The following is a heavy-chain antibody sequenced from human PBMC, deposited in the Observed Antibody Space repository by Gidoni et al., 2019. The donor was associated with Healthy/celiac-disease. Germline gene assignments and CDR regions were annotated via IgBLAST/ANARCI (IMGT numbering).Heavy chain of an antibody. CDR3: AREPGYDSSGYYFQH. CDR2: IIPIFGIA. D-gene: IGHD3-22*01. Sequence: QVQLVQSGAEVKKPGSSVKVSCKASGGTVSSYAISWVRQAPGQGLEWMGRIIPIFGIANYAQKFQGRVTITADKSTSTAYMELSSLRSEDTAVYYCAREPGYDSSGYYFQHWGQGTLVTVSS. J-gene: IGHJ1*01. CDR1: GGTVSSYA. V-gene: IGHV1-69*04.